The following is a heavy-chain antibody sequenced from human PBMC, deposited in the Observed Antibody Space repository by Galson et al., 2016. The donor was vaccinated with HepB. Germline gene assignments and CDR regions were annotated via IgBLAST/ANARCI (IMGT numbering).Heavy chain of an antibody. Sequence: SETLSLTCAVSGDSLDSNYKWNWVRQPPGKGLEWIGEIYDSGSTNYNPSFKSRVTMAVDESKTQFSLRMSSVTAADTAVYYCARGTGRYYYYMDVWGQGSLVIVSS. CDR3: ARGTGRYYYYMDV. CDR1: GDSLDSNYK. V-gene: IGHV4-4*02. D-gene: IGHD3-10*01. J-gene: IGHJ6*03. CDR2: IYDSGST.